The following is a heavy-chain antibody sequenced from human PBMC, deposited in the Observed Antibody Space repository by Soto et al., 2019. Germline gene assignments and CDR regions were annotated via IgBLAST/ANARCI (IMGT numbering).Heavy chain of an antibody. D-gene: IGHD3-16*02. Sequence: SETLSLTCTVSGGSISSGGYYWSWIRQHPGKGLEWIGYIYYSGSTYYNPSLKSRVTISVDTSKNQFSLKLSSVTAADTAVYYCARESMITFGGVIVNYFDYWGQGTLVTVSS. V-gene: IGHV4-31*03. CDR2: IYYSGST. J-gene: IGHJ4*02. CDR3: ARESMITFGGVIVNYFDY. CDR1: GGSISSGGYY.